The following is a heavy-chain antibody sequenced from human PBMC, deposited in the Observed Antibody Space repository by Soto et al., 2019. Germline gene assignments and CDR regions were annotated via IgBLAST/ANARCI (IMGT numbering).Heavy chain of an antibody. CDR1: GGSISSNKW. CDR3: ARDDHIVVVPTSLGAMDV. Sequence: PSETLSLTCAVYGGSISSNKWWSWVRQPPGKGLEWIGEIYHSGNTNYNPSLKSRVTISLDKSKNQFSLKLTSVTAADSAVYYCARDDHIVVVPTSLGAMDVWGQGTTVTVSS. J-gene: IGHJ6*02. CDR2: IYHSGNT. D-gene: IGHD2-2*01. V-gene: IGHV4-4*02.